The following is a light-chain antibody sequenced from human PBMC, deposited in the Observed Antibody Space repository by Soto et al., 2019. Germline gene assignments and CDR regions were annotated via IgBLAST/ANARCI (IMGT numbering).Light chain of an antibody. CDR2: GAS. CDR3: QHYHGWPIT. CDR1: QSVSSSY. V-gene: IGKV3-20*01. Sequence: EIVLTQSPGTLSLSPGERATLSCRASQSVSSSYLAWYQQKPGQAPRLLIYGASSRATGIPDRFSGSGSGTEFTLTISSLQSEDFAVYYCQHYHGWPITFGQGTQLEIK. J-gene: IGKJ5*01.